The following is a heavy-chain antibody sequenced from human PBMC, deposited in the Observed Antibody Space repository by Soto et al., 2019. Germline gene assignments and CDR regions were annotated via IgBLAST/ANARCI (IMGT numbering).Heavy chain of an antibody. CDR1: GYTFTSYG. CDR3: ARTGDYIWGSYRSPSSWFDP. J-gene: IGHJ5*02. Sequence: ASVKVSCKASGYTFTSYGISWVRQAPGQGLEWMGWISAYNGNTNYAQKLQGRVTMTTDTSTSTAYMELRSLRSDDTAVYYCARTGDYIWGSYRSPSSWFDPWGQGTLVTGSS. D-gene: IGHD3-16*02. CDR2: ISAYNGNT. V-gene: IGHV1-18*01.